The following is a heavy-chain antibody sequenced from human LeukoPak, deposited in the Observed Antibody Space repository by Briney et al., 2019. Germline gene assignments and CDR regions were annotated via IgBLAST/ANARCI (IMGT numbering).Heavy chain of an antibody. CDR3: ARGPYDSSGYGVY. CDR1: GGTFSSYA. V-gene: IGHV1-69*01. D-gene: IGHD3-22*01. CDR2: IIPIFGTA. J-gene: IGHJ4*02. Sequence: SVKVSCKASGGTFSSYAISWVRQAPGQGLEWMGGIIPIFGTANYAQKFQGRVTITADESTSTAYMELSSLRSEDTAVFYCARGPYDSSGYGVYWGQGTLVTVST.